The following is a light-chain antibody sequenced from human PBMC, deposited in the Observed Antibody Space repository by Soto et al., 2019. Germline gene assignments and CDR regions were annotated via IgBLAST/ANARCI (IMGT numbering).Light chain of an antibody. Sequence: DIQMTQSPSTLSASVGDRVTITCRASQSISSWLAWYQQKPGKAPKLLIYDASSLESGVPSRFGGSGSWTDFTLTISSLQSEDFATYYCQQFYSYPLTFGGGTKVDIK. V-gene: IGKV1-5*01. CDR3: QQFYSYPLT. CDR1: QSISSW. J-gene: IGKJ4*01. CDR2: DAS.